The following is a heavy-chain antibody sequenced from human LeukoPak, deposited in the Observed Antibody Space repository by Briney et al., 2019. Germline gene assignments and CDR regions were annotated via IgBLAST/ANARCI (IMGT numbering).Heavy chain of an antibody. D-gene: IGHD5-18*01. CDR3: AHSRNIYAAMVP. V-gene: IGHV3-48*01. J-gene: IGHJ5*02. CDR1: GFTFSTYS. CDR2: ISGSSSSSDGGAI. Sequence: PGGSLRLSCTASGFTFSTYSMNWVRQAPGRGLEWVSYISGSSSSSDGGAIQYADSVKGRFTISRDNSKNTLYLQMNSLRAEDTAVYYCAHSRNIYAAMVPRGQGTLVTVSS.